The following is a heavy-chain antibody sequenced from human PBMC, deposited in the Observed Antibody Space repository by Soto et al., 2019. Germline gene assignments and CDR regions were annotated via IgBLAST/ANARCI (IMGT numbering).Heavy chain of an antibody. CDR2: IKSKTDGGTT. J-gene: IGHJ4*02. CDR1: GFTFSNAW. V-gene: IGHV3-15*07. CDR3: TTDLYDFWSGYYCWWY. D-gene: IGHD3-3*01. Sequence: GGSLRLSCAASGFTFSNAWMNWVRQAPGKGLEWVGRIKSKTDGGTTDYAAPVKGRFTISRDDSKNTLHLQMNSLKAEYTVVYYCTTDLYDFWSGYYCWWYCGQGTLVTVYS.